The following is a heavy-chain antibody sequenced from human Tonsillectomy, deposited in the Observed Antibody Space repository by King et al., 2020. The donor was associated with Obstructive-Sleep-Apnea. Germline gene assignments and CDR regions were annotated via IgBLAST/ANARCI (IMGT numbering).Heavy chain of an antibody. J-gene: IGHJ6*02. CDR2: TYYSGST. Sequence: QLQESGPGLVKPSETLSLTCTVSGDSISSSSYYWAWIRQPPGKGLEWIGSTYYSGSTYYNPSLKSRATISLDTSKNQFSLKLSSVTAADTAVYFCARAQSGSYFYYYYGMDVWGQGTTVTVSS. D-gene: IGHD1-26*01. V-gene: IGHV4-39*07. CDR1: GDSISSSSYY. CDR3: ARAQSGSYFYYYYGMDV.